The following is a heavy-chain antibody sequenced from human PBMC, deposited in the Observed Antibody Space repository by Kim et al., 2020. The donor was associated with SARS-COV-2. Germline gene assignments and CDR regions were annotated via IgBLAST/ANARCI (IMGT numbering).Heavy chain of an antibody. D-gene: IGHD6-13*01. J-gene: IGHJ6*02. CDR1: GGTFSDYA. V-gene: IGHV1-69*13. CDR2: ITPIFGTP. CDR3: ARESSSSWSDLVYYGMDV. Sequence: SVKVSCKPSGGTFSDYAFSWVRQAPGQGLEWMGGITPIFGTPNYAQRFQGRVTITADESTTRAYMELSNLRSEDTAVYYCARESSSSWSDLVYYGMDVWGQGTTVTVSS.